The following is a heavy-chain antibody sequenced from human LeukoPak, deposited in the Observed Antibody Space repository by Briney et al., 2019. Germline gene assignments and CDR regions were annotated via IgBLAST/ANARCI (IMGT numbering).Heavy chain of an antibody. Sequence: GGSLRLSCAASGFTFSSYGMHWVRQAPGKGLEWVAFIRYDGSNKYYADSVKGRFTISRDNSKNTLYLQMNSLRAEDTAVYYCAKGLTGDLDAFDIWGQGTMVTVSS. D-gene: IGHD7-27*01. CDR2: IRYDGSNK. CDR3: AKGLTGDLDAFDI. CDR1: GFTFSSYG. V-gene: IGHV3-30*02. J-gene: IGHJ3*02.